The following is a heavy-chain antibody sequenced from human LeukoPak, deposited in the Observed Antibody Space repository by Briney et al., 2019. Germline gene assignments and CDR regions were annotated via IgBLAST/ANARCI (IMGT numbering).Heavy chain of an antibody. CDR3: ARVRMVMTAKFIDY. V-gene: IGHV1-2*02. Sequence: ASVKVSCKASGYTFTGYYMHWVRQAPGQGLEWMGWINPNSGGTNYAQKFQGRVTMTRDTSISTAYMELSRLRAEDTAVYYCARVRMVMTAKFIDYWGQGTLVTVSS. J-gene: IGHJ4*02. D-gene: IGHD2-21*02. CDR2: INPNSGGT. CDR1: GYTFTGYY.